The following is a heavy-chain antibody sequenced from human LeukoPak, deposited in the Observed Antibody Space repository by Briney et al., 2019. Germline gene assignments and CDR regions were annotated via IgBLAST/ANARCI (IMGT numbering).Heavy chain of an antibody. D-gene: IGHD6-13*01. CDR3: ARVYYSSSYDYWYFDL. CDR1: GGSISSSSYY. J-gene: IGHJ2*01. V-gene: IGHV4-39*07. CDR2: INHSGST. Sequence: SETLSLTCTVSGGSISSSSYYWSWIRQPPGKGLEWIGEINHSGSTNYNPSLKSRVTISVDTSKNQFSLKLSSVTAADTAVYYCARVYYSSSYDYWYFDLWGRGTLVTVSS.